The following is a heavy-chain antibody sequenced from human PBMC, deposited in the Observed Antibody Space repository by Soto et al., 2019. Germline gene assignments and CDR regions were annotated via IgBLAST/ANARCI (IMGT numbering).Heavy chain of an antibody. CDR3: ARKDKSGYFNWFDP. CDR2: IFPSDSDT. D-gene: IGHD3-22*01. CDR1: GYKFTSSW. Sequence: GESLKISCRTSGYKFTSSWIAWVRQMPGKGLEWMGIIFPSDSDTRYSPSFQGQVTISADRSTSTVFLQWAGLKASDTAVYFCARKDKSGYFNWFDPWGQGTLVTVSS. V-gene: IGHV5-51*01. J-gene: IGHJ5*02.